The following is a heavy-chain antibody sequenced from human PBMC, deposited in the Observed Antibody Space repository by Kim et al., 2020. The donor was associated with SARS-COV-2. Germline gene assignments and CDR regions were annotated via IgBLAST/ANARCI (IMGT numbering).Heavy chain of an antibody. CDR2: INPNSGGT. D-gene: IGHD3-16*01. CDR3: ARGRWYVRGGWFDP. CDR1: GYTFTGYY. Sequence: ASVKVSCKASGYTFTGYYMHWVRQAPGQGLEWMGWINPNSGGTNYAQKFQGRVTMTRDTSISTAYMELSRLRSDDTAVYYCARGRWYVRGGWFDPWGQGTLVTVSS. J-gene: IGHJ5*02. V-gene: IGHV1-2*02.